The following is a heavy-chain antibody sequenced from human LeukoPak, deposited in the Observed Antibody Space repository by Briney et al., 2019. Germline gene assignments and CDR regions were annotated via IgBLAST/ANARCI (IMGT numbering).Heavy chain of an antibody. D-gene: IGHD2-21*01. CDR1: GGSISNHY. CDR2: IHYSGST. Sequence: SETLSLTCTVSGGSISNHYWTWLRQPPGKGLEWIGYIHYSGSTNYNASLTSRVTISADMSKNQFSLNLSSVTAADTAVYYCAGPYISRFNYWGQGTLVTVSS. V-gene: IGHV4-59*08. CDR3: AGPYISRFNY. J-gene: IGHJ4*02.